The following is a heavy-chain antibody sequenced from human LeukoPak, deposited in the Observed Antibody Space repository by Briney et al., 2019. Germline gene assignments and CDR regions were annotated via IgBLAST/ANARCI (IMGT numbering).Heavy chain of an antibody. Sequence: GRSLRLSCAASGFIFSSYGMHWVRQAPGKGLEWVAVISYDGSNKYYADSVKGRFTISRDNSKNTLYLQMNSLRAEDTAVYYCARDHEYYYYMDVWGKGTTVTVSS. CDR3: ARDHEYYYYMDV. V-gene: IGHV3-30*03. CDR1: GFIFSSYG. CDR2: ISYDGSNK. J-gene: IGHJ6*03.